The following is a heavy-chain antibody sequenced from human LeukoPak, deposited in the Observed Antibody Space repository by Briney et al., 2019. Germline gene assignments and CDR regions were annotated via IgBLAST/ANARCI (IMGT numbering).Heavy chain of an antibody. D-gene: IGHD2-2*01. CDR2: ISGNNDNP. V-gene: IGHV1-18*04. Sequence: ASVKVSCKASGYXFTGYYMHWVRQAPGQGLEWMGWISGNNDNPNYGQKFQGRFTVTTDSSTSTAYMELRNLRSDDTAVYYCARDGTSTDDYWGQGTLVTVSS. J-gene: IGHJ4*02. CDR1: GYXFTGYY. CDR3: ARDGTSTDDY.